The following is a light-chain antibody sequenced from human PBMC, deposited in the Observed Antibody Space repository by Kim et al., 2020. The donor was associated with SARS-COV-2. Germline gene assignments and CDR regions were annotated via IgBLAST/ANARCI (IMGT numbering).Light chain of an antibody. CDR3: VMYISSGIWV. J-gene: IGLJ3*02. CDR1: AGPGSSSYY. V-gene: IGLV8-61*01. CDR2: NTS. Sequence: GGELTLTRRWTAGPGSSSYYPGWYQQTQGQAPRTLIYNTSTRSSGVPDRFSGSILGNKAALTITGAQADDESDYYCVMYISSGIWVFGGGTKLTVL.